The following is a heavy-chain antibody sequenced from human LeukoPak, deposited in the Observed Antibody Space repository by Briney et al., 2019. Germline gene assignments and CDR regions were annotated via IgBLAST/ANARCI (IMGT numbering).Heavy chain of an antibody. Sequence: TLSLTCTVSGGSISSGDYYWSWIRQPPGKGLEWIGYIYYSGSTYYNPSLKSRVTISVDTSKNQFSLKLSSVTAADTAVYYCARSITMVRGVAYYFDYWGQGTLVTVSS. CDR1: GGSISSGDYY. V-gene: IGHV4-31*03. CDR2: IYYSGST. CDR3: ARSITMVRGVAYYFDY. D-gene: IGHD3-10*01. J-gene: IGHJ4*02.